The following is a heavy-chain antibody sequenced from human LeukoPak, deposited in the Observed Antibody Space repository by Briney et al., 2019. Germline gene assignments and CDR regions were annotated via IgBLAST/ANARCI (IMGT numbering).Heavy chain of an antibody. J-gene: IGHJ4*02. Sequence: GGSLRLSCAASGFTFSSYEMNWVRQAPGKGLEWVSYISSSGSTIYYADSVKGRFTTSRDNAKNSLYLQMNSLRAEDTAVYYCARNNWNDINCFDYWGQGTLVTVSS. CDR1: GFTFSSYE. CDR3: ARNNWNDINCFDY. D-gene: IGHD1-20*01. CDR2: ISSSGSTI. V-gene: IGHV3-48*03.